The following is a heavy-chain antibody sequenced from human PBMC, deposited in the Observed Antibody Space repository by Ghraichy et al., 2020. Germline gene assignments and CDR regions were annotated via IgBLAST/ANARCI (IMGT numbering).Heavy chain of an antibody. D-gene: IGHD6-13*01. CDR3: ARDGNTQQLAVYYYGMDV. CDR2: IIPILGIA. Sequence: SVKVSCKASGGTFSSYTISWVLQAPGQGLEWMGRIIPILGIANYAQKFQGRVTITADKSTSTAYMELSSLRSEDTAVYYCARDGNTQQLAVYYYGMDVWGQGTTVTVSS. CDR1: GGTFSSYT. J-gene: IGHJ6*02. V-gene: IGHV1-69*04.